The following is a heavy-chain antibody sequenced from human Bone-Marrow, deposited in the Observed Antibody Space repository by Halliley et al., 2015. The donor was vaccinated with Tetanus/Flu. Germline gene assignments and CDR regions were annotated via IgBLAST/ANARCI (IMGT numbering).Heavy chain of an antibody. CDR2: IGAAGDP. CDR3: AKKLPTTGFDC. J-gene: IGHJ4*02. V-gene: IGHV3-13*05. Sequence: LEWFAGIGAAGDPHYQASVKGRFTVSRENAKTSSYLQMSSRREEDTAVYYCAKKLPTTGFDCWGQGTLVTVSS. D-gene: IGHD1-1*01.